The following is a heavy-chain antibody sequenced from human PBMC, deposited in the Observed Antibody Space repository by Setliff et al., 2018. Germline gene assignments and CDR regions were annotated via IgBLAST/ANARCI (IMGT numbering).Heavy chain of an antibody. J-gene: IGHJ4*02. D-gene: IGHD3-10*01. CDR2: ISWNSGSI. CDR3: AKAVDYYGSGGGFDY. Sequence: LRLSCAASGFTFDDYAMHWVRQPPGKGLEWVSGISWNSGSIGYADSVKGRFTISRDNAKNSLYLQMNSLRAEDMALYYCAKAVDYYGSGGGFDYWGQGTLVTVSS. V-gene: IGHV3-9*03. CDR1: GFTFDDYA.